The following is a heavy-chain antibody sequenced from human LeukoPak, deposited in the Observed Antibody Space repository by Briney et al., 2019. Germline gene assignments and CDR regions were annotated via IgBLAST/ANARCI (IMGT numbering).Heavy chain of an antibody. D-gene: IGHD3-10*01. CDR1: GGSISSSSYY. J-gene: IGHJ5*02. V-gene: IGHV4-39*01. CDR2: IYYSGST. CDR3: ARRKVRGVISTSRGWFDP. Sequence: SETLSLTCTVSGGSISSSSYYWGWIRQPPGKGLEWIGSIYYSGSTYYNPSLKSRVTISVDASKNQFSLKLSSVTAADTAVYYCARRKVRGVISTSRGWFDPWGQGTLVTVSS.